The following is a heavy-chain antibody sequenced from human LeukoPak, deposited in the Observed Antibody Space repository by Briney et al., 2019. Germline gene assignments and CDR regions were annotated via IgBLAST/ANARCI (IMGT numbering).Heavy chain of an antibody. V-gene: IGHV3-53*01. D-gene: IGHD3-22*01. CDR3: AREAYSYDRGADY. CDR2: IYSGGNT. CDR1: GFTVSSNY. J-gene: IGHJ4*02. Sequence: GGSLRLSCAASGFTVSSNYMSWVRQAPGRGLECVTVIYSGGNTYYADSVKGRFTVSRDNSKNTLYLQMNSLRAEDTAVYYCAREAYSYDRGADYWGQGTLVTVSS.